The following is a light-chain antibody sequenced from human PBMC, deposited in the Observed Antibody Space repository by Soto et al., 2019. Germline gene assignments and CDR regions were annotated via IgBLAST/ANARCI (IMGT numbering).Light chain of an antibody. CDR1: QSVSSY. Sequence: DIVLTQSRATLSLSPEERATLSCRATQSVSSYLAWYQQKPGQAPTLLIYDASNRATGIPARFSGSGYGTDFALTISSLEPEDFAVYYCQQRSSWPPITFGQGTRLEIK. CDR2: DAS. CDR3: QQRSSWPPIT. V-gene: IGKV3-11*01. J-gene: IGKJ5*01.